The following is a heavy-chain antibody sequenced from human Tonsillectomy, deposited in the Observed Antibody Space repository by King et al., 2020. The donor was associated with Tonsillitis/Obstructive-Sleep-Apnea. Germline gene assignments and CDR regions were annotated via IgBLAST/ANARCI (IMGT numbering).Heavy chain of an antibody. CDR2: IIPIFGTA. J-gene: IGHJ6*03. CDR1: VGTFSSYA. Sequence: QLVQSGAEVKKPGSSVNVSCKASVGTFSSYAISWVRQAPGQGLEWMGGIIPIFGTANYAHKFQGRVTITADESTSTAYMELSSLRSEDTAVYFCARTSYGSTSYYYYMDVWGKGTTVTVTS. CDR3: ARTSYGSTSYYYYMDV. V-gene: IGHV1-69*01. D-gene: IGHD2-2*01.